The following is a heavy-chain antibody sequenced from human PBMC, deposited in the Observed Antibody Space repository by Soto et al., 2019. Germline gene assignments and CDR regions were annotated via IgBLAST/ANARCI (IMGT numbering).Heavy chain of an antibody. D-gene: IGHD3-10*01. J-gene: IGHJ4*01. CDR1: GLRLRNLA. V-gene: IGHV3-23*01. Sequence: GGSLRLSCAASGLRLRNLAMNWVRQAPGKGLEWISTISGGGNSRSYADSVRCRFTVSRDDSKNTVYLQMNSLRAEDTALYSCAKGEVRGIIPSDFDFWGQGTPVTVSS. CDR2: ISGGGNSR. CDR3: AKGEVRGIIPSDFDF.